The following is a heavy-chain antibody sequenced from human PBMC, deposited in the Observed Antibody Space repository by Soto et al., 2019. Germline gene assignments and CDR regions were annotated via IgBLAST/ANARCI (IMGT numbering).Heavy chain of an antibody. V-gene: IGHV4-59*01. Sequence: QVQLQESGPGLVKASETLSLTCSVSGGSISRYYWSWIRQPPGKGLEWIGYAYYSGDTGYNPSLKRRVTMAVDTSKNQVSLNLSSVTAADTAVYYCARDRSTYGGGGTGEVKENWFDPWGQGALVTVSS. CDR2: AYYSGDT. CDR1: GGSISRYY. J-gene: IGHJ5*02. CDR3: ARDRSTYGGGGTGEVKENWFDP. D-gene: IGHD2-8*01.